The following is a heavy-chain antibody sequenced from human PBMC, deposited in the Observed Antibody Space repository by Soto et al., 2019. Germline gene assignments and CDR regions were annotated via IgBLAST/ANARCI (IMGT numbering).Heavy chain of an antibody. D-gene: IGHD2-2*01. CDR1: GFTFINYA. CDR3: ARKVLGSTSRPDWWYFEL. V-gene: IGHV3-23*01. J-gene: IGHJ2*01. CDR2: ISGGGDRT. Sequence: EVQLLESGGGLVQPGGSLRLSCVGSGFTFINYAMNWVRQTPGKGLEWVSTISGGGDRTFDADTVKGRFTISRDNSKNTVNLQINSLRADDTAVYYCARKVLGSTSRPDWWYFELWGRCTLVTVSS.